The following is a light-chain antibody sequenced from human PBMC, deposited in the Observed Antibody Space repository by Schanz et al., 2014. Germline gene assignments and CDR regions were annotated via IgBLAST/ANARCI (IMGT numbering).Light chain of an antibody. Sequence: QSALTQPPSASGSPGQSVTISCTGTSSDVGGYNYVSWYQQHPGKAPKLIIYDVSNRPSGVSNRFSGSKSGNTASLTVSGLQAEDEADYFCAPWDDSLDGWVFGGGTKLTVL. CDR1: SSDVGGYNY. J-gene: IGLJ3*02. CDR3: APWDDSLDGWV. V-gene: IGLV2-8*01. CDR2: DVS.